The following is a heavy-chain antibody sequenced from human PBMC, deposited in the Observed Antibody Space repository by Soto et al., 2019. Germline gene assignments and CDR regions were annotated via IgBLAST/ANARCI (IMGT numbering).Heavy chain of an antibody. D-gene: IGHD2-2*01. Sequence: SETLSLTCTVSGGSISSSSYYWGWIRQPPGKGLEWIGNIYYSGSTYYNPSLKSRVTISVDTSKNQFSLKLSSVTAADTAVYYCASRDNLGYCSSTSCYGGLGYWGQGTLVTVSS. CDR3: ASRDNLGYCSSTSCYGGLGY. V-gene: IGHV4-39*01. CDR2: IYYSGST. CDR1: GGSISSSSYY. J-gene: IGHJ4*02.